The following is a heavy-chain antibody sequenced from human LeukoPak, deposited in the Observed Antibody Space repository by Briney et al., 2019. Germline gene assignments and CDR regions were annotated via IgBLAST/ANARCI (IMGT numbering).Heavy chain of an antibody. Sequence: PGGSLRLSCAASGFTFRNYAMNWVRQAPGKGLEWVSSISGSGSPMYYADSVKGRFIISRDNAKDSVSLQMNSLRAEDTAVYFCARDRGISAGSDFDYWGQGTLVTVSS. J-gene: IGHJ4*02. D-gene: IGHD6-13*01. V-gene: IGHV3-48*03. CDR2: ISGSGSPM. CDR1: GFTFRNYA. CDR3: ARDRGISAGSDFDY.